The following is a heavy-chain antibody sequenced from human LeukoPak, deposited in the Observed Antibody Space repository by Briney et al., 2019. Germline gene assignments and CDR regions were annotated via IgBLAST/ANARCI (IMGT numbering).Heavy chain of an antibody. CDR1: GYSISSGYY. CDR2: MYHSGSS. CDR3: ARRGLFDSHRDWYFDR. V-gene: IGHV4-38-2*02. J-gene: IGHJ2*01. D-gene: IGHD3-22*01. Sequence: PSETLSLTCTVSGYSISSGYYWGWFRQPPGKGLEWIGSMYHSGSSYYNPSLKSRVTISVDTSKNQFSLKLTSVTALDTAVYYCARRGLFDSHRDWYFDRWGRGTLVTVSS.